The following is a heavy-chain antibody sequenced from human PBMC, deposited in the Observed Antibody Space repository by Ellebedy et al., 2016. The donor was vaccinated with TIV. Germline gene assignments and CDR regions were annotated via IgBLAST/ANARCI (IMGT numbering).Heavy chain of an antibody. CDR3: ARALRGQAFVVWFDP. CDR1: GFTFDDYA. J-gene: IGHJ5*02. CDR2: ISWNSGSI. D-gene: IGHD2-8*01. V-gene: IGHV3-9*01. Sequence: PGGSLRLSCAASGFTFDDYAMHWVRQAPGKGLEWVSGISWNSGSIGYADSVKGRFTISRDNAKNSLYLQMNSLRAEGTAVYYCARALRGQAFVVWFDPWGQGTLVTVSS.